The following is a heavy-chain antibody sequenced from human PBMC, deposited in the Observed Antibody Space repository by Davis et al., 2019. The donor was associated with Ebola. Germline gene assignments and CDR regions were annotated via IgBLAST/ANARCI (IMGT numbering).Heavy chain of an antibody. D-gene: IGHD5-12*01. V-gene: IGHV6-1*01. CDR1: GDSVSTAG. CDR3: TRGWLRGWFDP. CDR2: TYYSSKWFH. Sequence: PSETLSLTCAISGDSVSTAGWNWIRQSPSRGLEWLGRTYYSSKWFHDYALFVKSRMIINPDTSKNQFSLQLNSVTPEDTAVYYCTRGWLRGWFDPWGQGTQVIVSS. J-gene: IGHJ5*02.